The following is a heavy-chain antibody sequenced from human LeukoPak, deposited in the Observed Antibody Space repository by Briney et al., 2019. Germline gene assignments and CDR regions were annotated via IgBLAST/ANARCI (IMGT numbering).Heavy chain of an antibody. D-gene: IGHD2-2*01. CDR2: INHSGST. CDR1: GGSFSGYY. V-gene: IGHV4-34*01. Sequence: SETLSLTCAVYGGSFSGYYWSWIRQPPGKGLEWIGEINHSGSTNYNPSLKSRVTISVDTSKNQFSLKLSSVTAADTAVYYCARGNICSSTSCSFDYWGQGTLVTVSS. J-gene: IGHJ4*02. CDR3: ARGNICSSTSCSFDY.